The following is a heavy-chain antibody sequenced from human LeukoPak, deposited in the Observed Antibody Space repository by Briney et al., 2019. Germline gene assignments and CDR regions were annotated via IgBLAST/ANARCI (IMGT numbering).Heavy chain of an antibody. CDR2: IYTSVST. V-gene: IGHV4-4*07. CDR1: GGSISIYY. J-gene: IGHJ6*02. D-gene: IGHD3-10*01. Sequence: SETLSLTCTVSGGSISIYYWSCVRQPAGKGLEWGGRIYTSVSTNYNPSLKSRVTISLETSKNQFSLRLSSVTAADTAVYYCARSARYNGSGSYYRGQYYYYYGMDVWGQGTTVTVSS. CDR3: ARSARYNGSGSYYRGQYYYYYGMDV.